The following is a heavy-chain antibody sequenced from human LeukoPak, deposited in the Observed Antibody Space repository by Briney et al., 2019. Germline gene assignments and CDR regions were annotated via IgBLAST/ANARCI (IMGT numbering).Heavy chain of an antibody. CDR1: GFTFSSYE. CDR2: ISSSGNTI. D-gene: IGHD2-21*01. CDR3: ARESVIFDY. Sequence: GGSLRLSCAASGFTFSSYEMNWVRQAPGKGLEWVSYISSSGNTIYYTDSVKGRFTISRDNAKNSLYLQMNSLRPEDTAVYYCARESVIFDYWGQGTLVTVSS. V-gene: IGHV3-48*03. J-gene: IGHJ4*02.